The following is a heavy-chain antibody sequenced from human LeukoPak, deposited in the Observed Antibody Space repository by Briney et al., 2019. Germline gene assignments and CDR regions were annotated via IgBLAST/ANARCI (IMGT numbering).Heavy chain of an antibody. CDR1: GGSNSRYY. Sequence: SDTLSHTCTVSGGSNSRYYWSWIRQPPGKGLEWIGYIYYSGSTNYNPSLKSRVTISVDTSKNQFSLKLSSVTAADTAVYYCARNRFGDYPDYWGQGTLVTVSS. D-gene: IGHD3-10*01. CDR3: ARNRFGDYPDY. V-gene: IGHV4-59*07. CDR2: IYYSGST. J-gene: IGHJ4*02.